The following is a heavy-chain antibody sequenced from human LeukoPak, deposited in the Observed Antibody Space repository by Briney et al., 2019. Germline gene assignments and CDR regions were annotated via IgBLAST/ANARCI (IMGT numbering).Heavy chain of an antibody. CDR3: ARYPSYGLYFDY. CDR1: GFTFSSYA. V-gene: IGHV3-23*01. J-gene: IGHJ4*02. CDR2: ISGSGGST. Sequence: GGSLRLSCAASGFTFSSYAMSWVRQAPGKGLEWVSAISGSGGSTYYADSVKGRFTISRDNSKNTLYLQMNSLRAEDTAVYYCARYPSYGLYFDYWGRGTLVTVSS. D-gene: IGHD4-17*01.